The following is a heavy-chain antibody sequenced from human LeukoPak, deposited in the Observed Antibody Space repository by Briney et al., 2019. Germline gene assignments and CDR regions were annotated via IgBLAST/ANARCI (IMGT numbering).Heavy chain of an antibody. D-gene: IGHD2-21*01. J-gene: IGHJ6*02. CDR2: ISSDESST. CDR1: GFTFSNYW. CDR3: ARYCGGDCYGMDV. V-gene: IGHV3-74*01. Sequence: GGSLRLSCAASGFTFSNYWMHWVRQAPGKGLVWFSRISSDESSTTYADSVKGRFTISRDNVKNSLYLQMNSLRAEDTAVYYCARYCGGDCYGMDVWGQGTTVTVSS.